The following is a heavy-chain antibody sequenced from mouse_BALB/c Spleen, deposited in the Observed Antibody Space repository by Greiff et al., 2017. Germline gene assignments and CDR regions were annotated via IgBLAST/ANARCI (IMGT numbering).Heavy chain of an antibody. D-gene: IGHD3-1*01. CDR2: INTYNDGT. CDR1: GYTFTSYV. J-gene: IGHJ2*01. CDR3: ARAGLHYFDY. V-gene: IGHV1-14*01. Sequence: EVQLEQSGPELVQPGASVKLSCAASGYTFTSYVMSWVKQTPGQGLEWIGYINTYNDGTKYPEKFKGRSTLTSDNSSSTAYMELSSLNSEDSAVYYCARAGLHYFDYWGQGTTLTVSS.